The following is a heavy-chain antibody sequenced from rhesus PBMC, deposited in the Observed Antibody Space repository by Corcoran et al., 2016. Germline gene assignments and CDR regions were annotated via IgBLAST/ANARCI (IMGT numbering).Heavy chain of an antibody. CDR3: ARTRITMIVVITGGYFDY. V-gene: IGHV4S10*01. CDR1: GGSISDSYR. Sequence: QVQLEESGPGVVKPSETLSLTCAVSGGSISDSYRWSWIRQPSGKGLDWIGYIYGSSTSTNYNPSLKSLVTISKDTSKNQFSLNLRSVTAADTAVYYCARTRITMIVVITGGYFDYWGQGVLVTVSS. D-gene: IGHD3-28*01. J-gene: IGHJ4*01. CDR2: IYGSSTST.